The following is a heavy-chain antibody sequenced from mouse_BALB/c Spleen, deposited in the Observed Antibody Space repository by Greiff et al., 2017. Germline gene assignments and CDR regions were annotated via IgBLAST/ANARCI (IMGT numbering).Heavy chain of an antibody. CDR2: INPYNGGT. CDR3: ARGGYRYDGTLAY. J-gene: IGHJ3*01. D-gene: IGHD2-14*01. V-gene: IGHV1-26*01. Sequence: VQLQQSGAELVRPGTSVKVSCKASGYSFTGYTMNWVKQSHGKNLEWIGLINPYNGGTSYNQKFKGKATLTVDKSSSTAYMELLSLTSEDSAVYYCARGGYRYDGTLAYWGQGTLVTVSA. CDR1: GYSFTGYT.